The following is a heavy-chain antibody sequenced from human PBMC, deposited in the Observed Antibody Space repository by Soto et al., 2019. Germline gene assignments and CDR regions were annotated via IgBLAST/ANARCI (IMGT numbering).Heavy chain of an antibody. CDR3: ARDLSWGSNWYYYMDV. Sequence: QPGGSLRLSCATSGFILSDCAMNWVRQAPGKGLEWVSYISSSSSVIDYADSVKGRFTVSRDNARNSLYPQMNSLRAEDTAVYYCARDLSWGSNWYYYMDVWGKGTTVTVSS. V-gene: IGHV3-48*01. J-gene: IGHJ6*03. D-gene: IGHD7-27*01. CDR1: GFILSDCA. CDR2: ISSSSSVI.